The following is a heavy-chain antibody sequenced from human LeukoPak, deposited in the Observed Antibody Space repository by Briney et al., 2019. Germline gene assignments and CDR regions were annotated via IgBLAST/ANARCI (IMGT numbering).Heavy chain of an antibody. J-gene: IGHJ4*02. CDR3: ARDLHGSPDW. CDR1: GFTFSSYW. Sequence: GGSLRLSCAASGFTFSSYWMHWVRQAPGKGLVWVSRINGDGSSASYADSVKGRFTISRDNANNTLYLQMNSLRAEDTAVYYCARDLHGSPDWWGQGTLVTVSS. CDR2: INGDGSSA. V-gene: IGHV3-74*01. D-gene: IGHD2-2*03.